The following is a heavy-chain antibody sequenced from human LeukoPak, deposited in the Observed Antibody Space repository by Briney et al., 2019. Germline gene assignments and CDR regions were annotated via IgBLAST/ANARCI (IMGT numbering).Heavy chain of an antibody. CDR3: ALDNWNEGYFDY. Sequence: SQTLSLTCALSGDIVSSNSAAWHWIRQSPSRGLEWLGRTYYRSKWYNDYAVSVKSRITINPDTSKNQFSLQLNSVTPEDTAVYYCALDNWNEGYFDYWGQGTLVTVSS. J-gene: IGHJ4*02. CDR2: TYYRSKWYN. CDR1: GDIVSSNSAA. D-gene: IGHD1-1*01. V-gene: IGHV6-1*01.